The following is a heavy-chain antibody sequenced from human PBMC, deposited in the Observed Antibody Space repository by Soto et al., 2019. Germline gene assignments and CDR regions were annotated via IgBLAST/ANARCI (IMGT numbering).Heavy chain of an antibody. V-gene: IGHV4-61*01. D-gene: IGHD3-16*01. CDR1: GASVSSVNDY. Sequence: SETLSLTCSVSGASVSSVNDYWSWIRQPPGKGPEWIGYIYHSGITNYNPSLKSRVTISLDTSKNQCSLTLTSVTAADTAVYFCARLDLTYYFDYWGQGTPVTVSS. J-gene: IGHJ4*02. CDR3: ARLDLTYYFDY. CDR2: IYHSGIT.